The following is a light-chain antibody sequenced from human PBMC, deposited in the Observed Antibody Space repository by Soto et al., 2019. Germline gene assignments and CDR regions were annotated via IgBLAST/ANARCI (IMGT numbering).Light chain of an antibody. J-gene: IGKJ1*01. CDR2: GAS. V-gene: IGKV3-15*01. CDR3: QQYNNWPLWT. Sequence: EIVMTQSPATLSVSPGERATLSCRASQSVSSNLAWYQQKPGQAPRLLIYGASTRATGIPARFSGSGSGTESTLTISSLQSEDFAVYYCQQYNNWPLWTFGQGTKVDIK. CDR1: QSVSSN.